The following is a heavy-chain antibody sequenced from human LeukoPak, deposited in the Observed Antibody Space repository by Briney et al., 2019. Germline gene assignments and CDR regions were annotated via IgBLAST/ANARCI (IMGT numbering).Heavy chain of an antibody. CDR3: ARGEMITFGGVIVISTFDI. Sequence: ASVKVSCMTSGYTFTGYYIQWVRQAPGQGLEWMGYINPDSGGTNYAQEFQGRVTMTRDTSISTAYMELNRLRSDDTAVYYCARGEMITFGGVIVISTFDIWGQGTMVTVS. CDR1: GYTFTGYY. J-gene: IGHJ3*02. D-gene: IGHD3-16*02. V-gene: IGHV1-2*02. CDR2: INPDSGGT.